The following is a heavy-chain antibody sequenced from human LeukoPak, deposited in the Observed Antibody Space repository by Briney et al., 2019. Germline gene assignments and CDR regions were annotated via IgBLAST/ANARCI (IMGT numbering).Heavy chain of an antibody. CDR3: AKIAVAGNYYYYGMDV. V-gene: IGHV4-61*02. CDR2: IYTSGST. D-gene: IGHD6-19*01. J-gene: IGHJ6*02. CDR1: GGSNSSGSYY. Sequence: SQTLSLTCTVSGGSNSSGSYYWSWIRQPAGKGLEWIGRIYTSGSTNYNPSLKSRVTISVDTSKNQFSLKLNSVTAADTAVYYCAKIAVAGNYYYYGMDVWGQGTTVTISS.